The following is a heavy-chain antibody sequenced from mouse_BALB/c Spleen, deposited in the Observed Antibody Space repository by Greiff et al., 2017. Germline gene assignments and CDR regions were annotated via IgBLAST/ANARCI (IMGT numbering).Heavy chain of an antibody. D-gene: IGHD2-14*01. CDR3: ARGNRGYYAMDY. CDR2: ISYDGSN. V-gene: IGHV3-6*02. J-gene: IGHJ4*01. Sequence: EVQLQESGPGLVKPSQSLSLTCSVTGYSITSGYYWNWIRQFPGNKLEWMGYISYDGSNNYNPSLKNRISITRDTSKNQFFLKLNSVTTEDTATYYCARGNRGYYAMDYWGQGTSVTVSS. CDR1: GYSITSGYY.